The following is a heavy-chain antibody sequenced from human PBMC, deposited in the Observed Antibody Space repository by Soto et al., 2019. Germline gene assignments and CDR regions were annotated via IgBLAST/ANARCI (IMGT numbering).Heavy chain of an antibody. V-gene: IGHV4-30-4*01. Sequence: ASETLSVTCTVSGGPVRDAYSYWTWIRQPPGKGLEWMGYLSYTGSTYYNPSLRNRATISVDESSNHLSLRLSSVTAADTAVYYCARELEGGVFDIWGRGTLVTVSS. CDR2: LSYTGST. CDR1: GGPVRDAYSY. D-gene: IGHD2-8*02. CDR3: ARELEGGVFDI. J-gene: IGHJ3*02.